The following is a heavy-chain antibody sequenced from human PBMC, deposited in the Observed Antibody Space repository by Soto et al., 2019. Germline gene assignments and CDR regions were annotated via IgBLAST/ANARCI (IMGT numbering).Heavy chain of an antibody. Sequence: QVQFMQSGAEVKKPGASVKVSCKASGYTFNSHAIHWVRQAPGQRPEWLGWINAGNGNTYYSEKFEGRVTFTRDTAAPTVNMELTSLTSEDTAIYYCGRDQSGIGYYVDWFDPWGQGTLVTVSS. CDR2: INAGNGNT. V-gene: IGHV1-3*01. CDR1: GYTFNSHA. J-gene: IGHJ5*02. CDR3: GRDQSGIGYYVDWFDP. D-gene: IGHD3-10*02.